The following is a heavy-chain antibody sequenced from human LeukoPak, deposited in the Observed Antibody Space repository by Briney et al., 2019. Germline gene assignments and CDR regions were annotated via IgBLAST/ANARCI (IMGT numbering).Heavy chain of an antibody. CDR3: ASEGPYYFDY. Sequence: GGSLRLSCAASGFTFSNAWMSWVRQAPGKRLEWVSLIYSGGSTYYADSVKGRFTISRDNSKNTLYLQMNSLRADDTAVYYCASEGPYYFDYWGQGTLVTVSS. CDR1: GFTFSNAW. J-gene: IGHJ4*02. V-gene: IGHV3-53*01. CDR2: IYSGGST.